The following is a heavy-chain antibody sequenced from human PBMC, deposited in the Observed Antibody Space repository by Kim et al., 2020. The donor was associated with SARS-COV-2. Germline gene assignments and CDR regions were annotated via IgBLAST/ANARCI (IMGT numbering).Heavy chain of an antibody. Sequence: SETLSLTCTVSGGSISSYYWSWIRQPPGKGLEWMGDIYYSGSTNYNPSLKSRVTISVDASNNQFSLKLSSVTAADTAVYYCARDQVYYGSGSYYKWFDPWGQGTLVTVSS. CDR1: GGSISSYY. V-gene: IGHV4-59*13. CDR3: ARDQVYYGSGSYYKWFDP. CDR2: IYYSGST. D-gene: IGHD3-10*01. J-gene: IGHJ5*02.